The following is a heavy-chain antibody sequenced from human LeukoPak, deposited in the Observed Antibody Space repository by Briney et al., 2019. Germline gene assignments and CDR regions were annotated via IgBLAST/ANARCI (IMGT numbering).Heavy chain of an antibody. CDR1: GFTFSSYW. CDR3: ARAWVDFWSGYYSAVWFDP. V-gene: IGHV3-7*01. D-gene: IGHD3-3*01. CDR2: IKQDGSEK. Sequence: GGSLRLSCAASGFTFSSYWMSWVRQAPGKGLEWVANIKQDGSEKYYVDSVKGRFTISRDNAKNSLYLQMNSLRAEDTAVYYCARAWVDFWSGYYSAVWFDPWGQGTLVTVSS. J-gene: IGHJ5*02.